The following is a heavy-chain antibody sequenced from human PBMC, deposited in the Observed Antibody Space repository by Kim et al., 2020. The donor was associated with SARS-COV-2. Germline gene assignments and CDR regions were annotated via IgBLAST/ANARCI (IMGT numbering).Heavy chain of an antibody. CDR3: VRLSGSSKGGWFDP. CDR2: IYYGGSTYGEST. Sequence: SETLSLTCSVSGGSISSSGFYWAWIRQPPGKGLEWTGSIYYGGSTYGESTYYNPSLKSRLTISVDTSKNQFSLKLYSVTPSDTALYYCVRLSGSSKGGWFDPWGQGTLVTVSS. D-gene: IGHD6-6*01. J-gene: IGHJ5*02. V-gene: IGHV4-39*01. CDR1: GGSISSSGFY.